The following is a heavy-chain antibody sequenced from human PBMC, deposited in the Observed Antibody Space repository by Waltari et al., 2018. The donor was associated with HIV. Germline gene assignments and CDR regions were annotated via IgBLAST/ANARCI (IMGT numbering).Heavy chain of an antibody. CDR1: GGTCSSYA. D-gene: IGHD3-22*01. V-gene: IGHV1-69*12. CDR3: ARELKQLSPQDYDSPPRGFDI. CDR2: IIPIFDTS. J-gene: IGHJ3*02. Sequence: QVQLVQSGAEVKKPGSSVKVSCKASGGTCSSYAISWMRQAPGQGLEWRGGIIPIFDTSNYAQKFQGRVTITADESTSTAYMELSSLRSDDTAVYYCARELKQLSPQDYDSPPRGFDIWGQGTMVTVSS.